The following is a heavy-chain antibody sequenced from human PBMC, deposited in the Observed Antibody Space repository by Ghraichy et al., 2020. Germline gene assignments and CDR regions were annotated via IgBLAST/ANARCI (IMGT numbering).Heavy chain of an antibody. CDR3: ARHANAESSFDI. J-gene: IGHJ3*02. CDR2: IFYSGTT. D-gene: IGHD2-8*01. Sequence: SETLSLTCTVSGDSISSRSFYWGWIRQPPGKGLEWIGNIFYSGTTFYNPSLMSRVTLSVDTSKNQFSLKLRSVTAADTAVYYCARHANAESSFDIWGQGTMVSVSS. V-gene: IGHV4-39*01. CDR1: GDSISSRSFY.